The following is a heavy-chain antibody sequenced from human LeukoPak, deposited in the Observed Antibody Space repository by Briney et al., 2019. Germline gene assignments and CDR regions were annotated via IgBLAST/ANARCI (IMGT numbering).Heavy chain of an antibody. D-gene: IGHD2-15*01. CDR2: ISGSGGST. CDR1: GFTFSSYA. J-gene: IGHJ4*02. Sequence: GGSLRLSCAASGFTFSSYAMSWVRQAPGKGLEWVSAISGSGGSTYYADSAKGRFTISRDNSKNTLYLQMNSLRAEDTAVYYCAKDIVVVVAATVGKNWGQGTLVTVSS. CDR3: AKDIVVVVAATVGKN. V-gene: IGHV3-23*01.